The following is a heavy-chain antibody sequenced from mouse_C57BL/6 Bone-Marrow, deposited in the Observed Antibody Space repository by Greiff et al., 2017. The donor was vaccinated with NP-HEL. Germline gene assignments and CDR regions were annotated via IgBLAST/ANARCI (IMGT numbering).Heavy chain of an antibody. Sequence: VQLQQSGPELVKPGASVKISCKASGYTFTDYYMNWVKQSHGKSLEWIGDINPNNGGTSYNQKFKGKATLTVDKSSSTAYMELRSLTSEDSAVYYCARLVREIFAYWGQGTLVTVSA. J-gene: IGHJ3*01. CDR1: GYTFTDYY. D-gene: IGHD2-2*01. CDR3: ARLVREIFAY. V-gene: IGHV1-26*01. CDR2: INPNNGGT.